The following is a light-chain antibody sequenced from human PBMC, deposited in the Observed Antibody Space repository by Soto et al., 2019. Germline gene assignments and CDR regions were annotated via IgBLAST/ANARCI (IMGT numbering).Light chain of an antibody. CDR2: GAS. CDR3: RQYNNSHRT. V-gene: IGKV3-15*01. J-gene: IGKJ1*01. CDR1: QSVSSN. Sequence: EIVMTQSPATLSVSPGERATLSCRASQSVSSNLAWYQQKPGQAPRLLIYGASTRATGIPARFSGSGSGTEFTLTISSLQSEDLAVHYCRQYNNSHRTLVQGT.